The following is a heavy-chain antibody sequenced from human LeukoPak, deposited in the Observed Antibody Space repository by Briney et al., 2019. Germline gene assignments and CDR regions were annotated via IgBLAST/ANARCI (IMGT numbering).Heavy chain of an antibody. CDR1: GYTFTSYG. J-gene: IGHJ3*02. V-gene: IGHV1-18*01. Sequence: ASVKVSCKASGYTFTSYGISWVRQAPGQGLEWMGWISAYNGNTNYAQKLQGRVTMTTDTSTSTAYMELRSLRSDDTAVYYCARDRGSITMIVVVISNDAFDIWGQGTMVTVSS. CDR2: ISAYNGNT. D-gene: IGHD3-22*01. CDR3: ARDRGSITMIVVVISNDAFDI.